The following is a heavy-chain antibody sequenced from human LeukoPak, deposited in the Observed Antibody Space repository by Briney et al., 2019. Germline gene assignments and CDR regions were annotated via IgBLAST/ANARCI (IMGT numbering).Heavy chain of an antibody. D-gene: IGHD3-10*01. CDR2: ISGSGGST. CDR1: GFPFSSYA. Sequence: GSLRLSCAASGFPFSSYAMSWVRQAPGKGLEWVSAISGSGGSTYYADSVKGRFTISRDNSKNTLYLQMNSLRAEDTAVYYCAKGILWYYGSGSYSPGTFDYWGQGTLVTVSS. V-gene: IGHV3-23*01. CDR3: AKGILWYYGSGSYSPGTFDY. J-gene: IGHJ4*02.